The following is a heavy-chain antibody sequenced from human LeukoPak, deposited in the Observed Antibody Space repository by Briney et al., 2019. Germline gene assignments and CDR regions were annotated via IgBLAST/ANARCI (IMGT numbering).Heavy chain of an antibody. CDR2: ISAYNGNT. D-gene: IGHD2-2*01. CDR1: GYTFTSYG. V-gene: IGHV1-18*01. CDR3: ARDVGDIVTVPSAISVP. Sequence: ASVKVSCKASGYTFTSYGISWVRQAPGQGLEWMGWISAYNGNTNYAQKLQGRVTMTTDTSTSTAYMEVRSLRSDDTAMYYCARDVGDIVTVPSAISVPWGQGTLVTVSS. J-gene: IGHJ5*02.